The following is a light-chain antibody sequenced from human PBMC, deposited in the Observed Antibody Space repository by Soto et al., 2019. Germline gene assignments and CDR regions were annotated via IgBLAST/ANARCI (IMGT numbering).Light chain of an antibody. Sequence: QSVLTQPASVSGSPGQSITISCTGTSSDVGGYHYDSWYQQHPGKAPKLMIYEVINRPSGVSNRFSASKSGNTASLTISGLQAEDEADYYCSSYTSTSTYVFGTGTKVTV. CDR3: SSYTSTSTYV. CDR1: SSDVGGYHY. J-gene: IGLJ1*01. CDR2: EVI. V-gene: IGLV2-14*01.